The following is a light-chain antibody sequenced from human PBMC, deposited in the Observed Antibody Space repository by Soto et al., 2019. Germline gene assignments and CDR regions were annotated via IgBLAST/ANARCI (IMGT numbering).Light chain of an antibody. Sequence: EIVMTQSPATLSVSPGERATLSCRASQSVSSNLAWYQQKPGQAPRLLIYGASSRATGIPDRFSGSGSETDFTLTISSLQPDDFATYYCQHYNSYSEAFGQGTKVDIK. CDR1: QSVSSN. CDR2: GAS. J-gene: IGKJ1*01. CDR3: QHYNSYSEA. V-gene: IGKV3D-15*01.